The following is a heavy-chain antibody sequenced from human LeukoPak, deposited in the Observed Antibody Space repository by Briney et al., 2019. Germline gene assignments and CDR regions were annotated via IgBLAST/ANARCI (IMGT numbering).Heavy chain of an antibody. CDR3: ALNLTLYYFDY. J-gene: IGHJ4*02. CDR1: GYTFTNYY. Sequence: GASVNVSCKASGYTFTNYYMHGVRQAPGQGLDWMGLINPTGTGTNYAQKFRGRVTLTRDTSTTTVYMELSSLRSDDTAVYYCALNLTLYYFDYWGQGTLVTVSS. CDR2: INPTGTGT. D-gene: IGHD1-14*01. V-gene: IGHV1-46*01.